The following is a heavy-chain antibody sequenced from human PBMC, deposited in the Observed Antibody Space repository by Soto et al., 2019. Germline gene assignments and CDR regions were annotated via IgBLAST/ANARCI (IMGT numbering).Heavy chain of an antibody. CDR1: GFTFSSYS. J-gene: IGHJ5*02. Sequence: GGSLRLSCAASGFTFSSYSMNWVRQAPGKGLEWVSSISSSSSYIYYADSVKGRFTISRDNAKNSLYLQMNSLRAEDTAVYYCARDLTSGYGDYPPSNWFDPWGQGTLVTVSS. CDR3: ARDLTSGYGDYPPSNWFDP. D-gene: IGHD4-17*01. V-gene: IGHV3-21*01. CDR2: ISSSSSYI.